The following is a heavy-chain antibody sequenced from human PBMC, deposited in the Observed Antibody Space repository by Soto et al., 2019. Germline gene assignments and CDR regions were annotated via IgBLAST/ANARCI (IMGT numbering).Heavy chain of an antibody. D-gene: IGHD3-3*01. J-gene: IGHJ4*02. V-gene: IGHV4-39*01. CDR3: ARSERFLEWTHFDY. CDR1: GGSISSSSYY. CDR2: IYYSGST. Sequence: SETLSLTCTVSGGSISSSSYYWGWIRQPPGKGLEWIGSIYYSGSTYYNPSLKSRVAISVDTSKNQFSLKLSSVTAADTAVYYCARSERFLEWTHFDYWGQGTLVTVSS.